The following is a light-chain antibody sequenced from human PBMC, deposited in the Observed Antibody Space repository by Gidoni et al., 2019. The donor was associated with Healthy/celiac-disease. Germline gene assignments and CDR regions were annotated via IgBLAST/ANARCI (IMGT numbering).Light chain of an antibody. Sequence: DIAMTQSPDSLAVSLGARATLNCTCSRSVLYSSNNNIYLTWYQQKPGQPPKLHIDWASTREARFPDRCSGCGSGTDFTLTSSSLQAVDVSVYYCRQYYSTPSFGQGTRLEIK. J-gene: IGKJ5*01. CDR1: RSVLYSSNNNIY. CDR2: WAS. CDR3: RQYYSTPS. V-gene: IGKV4-1*01.